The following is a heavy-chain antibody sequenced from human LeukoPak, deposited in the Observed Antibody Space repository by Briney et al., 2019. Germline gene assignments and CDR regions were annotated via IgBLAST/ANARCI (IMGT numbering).Heavy chain of an antibody. CDR2: IYTSGST. J-gene: IGHJ4*02. Sequence: PSETLSLTCTVSGGSISSYYWSWIRQPAGKGLEWIGRIYTSGSTNYNPSLKSRVTMSVDTSKNQFSLKLSSVTAADTAVYYCARGSRYCSGGSCYFSHFDYWGQGTLVTVSS. CDR1: GGSISSYY. CDR3: ARGSRYCSGGSCYFSHFDY. V-gene: IGHV4-4*07. D-gene: IGHD2-15*01.